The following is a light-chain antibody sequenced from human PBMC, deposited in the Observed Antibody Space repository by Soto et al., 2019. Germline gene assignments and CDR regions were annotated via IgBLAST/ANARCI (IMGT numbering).Light chain of an antibody. CDR1: QSVSSSY. J-gene: IGKJ3*01. V-gene: IGKV3-20*01. Sequence: EIVLTQSPGTLSSSPGERATLSCRASQSVSSSYLAWYQQKPGQAPRLLIYGASSRATGIPDRFSGSGSGTDFTLTISRLEPEDFAVYYCQQGLTFGPGTKVDIK. CDR2: GAS. CDR3: QQGLT.